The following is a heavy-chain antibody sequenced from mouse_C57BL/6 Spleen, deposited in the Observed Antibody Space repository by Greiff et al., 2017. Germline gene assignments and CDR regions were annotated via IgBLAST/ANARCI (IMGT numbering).Heavy chain of an antibody. CDR1: GYTFTSYW. CDR2: IHPNSGST. D-gene: IGHD1-1*01. Sequence: QVQLQQPGAELVKPGASVKLSCKASGYTFTSYWMHWVKQRPGQGLEWIGMIHPNSGSTNYNEKFKSKATLTVDKSSSTAYMQLSSLTSEDSAVYYCAREGFTTVVGAYWGQGTLVTVSA. CDR3: AREGFTTVVGAY. V-gene: IGHV1-64*01. J-gene: IGHJ3*01.